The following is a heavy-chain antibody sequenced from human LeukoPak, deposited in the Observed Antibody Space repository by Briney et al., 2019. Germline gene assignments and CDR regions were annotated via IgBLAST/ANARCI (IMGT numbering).Heavy chain of an antibody. V-gene: IGHV3-23*01. J-gene: IGHJ4*02. D-gene: IGHD2-15*01. CDR1: GFTFSSYA. Sequence: PGGSLRLSCAASGFTFSSYAMSWVRQAPGKGLEWVSAISGSGGSTYYADSVKGRFTISRDNSKNTLYLQMNSLRAEDTAVYYCAKDEGLYCSGGSCYDNYWGQGTLVTVSS. CDR3: AKDEGLYCSGGSCYDNY. CDR2: ISGSGGST.